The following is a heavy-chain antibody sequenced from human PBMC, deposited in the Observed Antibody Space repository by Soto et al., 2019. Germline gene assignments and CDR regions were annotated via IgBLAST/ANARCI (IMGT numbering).Heavy chain of an antibody. CDR3: SFHASSSLSGMDV. Sequence: GEPLKISCKGSGYSFTSYWNYWGRLLPGKGLEWVGRVDPCDSDTNYSPSFQRRVTISADKSIRNAYLQRFSLMASDSAMYYCSFHASSSLSGMDVWGQGTMVTVSS. V-gene: IGHV5-10-1*01. J-gene: IGHJ6*02. CDR1: GYSFTSYW. CDR2: VDPCDSDT. D-gene: IGHD6-6*01.